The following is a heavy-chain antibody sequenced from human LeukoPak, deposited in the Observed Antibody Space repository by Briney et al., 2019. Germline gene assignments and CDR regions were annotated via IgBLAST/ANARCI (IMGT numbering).Heavy chain of an antibody. Sequence: SETLSLTCTVSGGSISSSSYYWSWIRQPPGKGLEWIGEINHSGSTNYNPSLKSRVTISVDTSKNQFSLKLSSVTAADTAVYYCARYKRYSSSWYPYYFDYWGQGTLVTVSS. CDR1: GGSISSSSYY. CDR3: ARYKRYSSSWYPYYFDY. V-gene: IGHV4-39*07. J-gene: IGHJ4*02. CDR2: INHSGST. D-gene: IGHD6-13*01.